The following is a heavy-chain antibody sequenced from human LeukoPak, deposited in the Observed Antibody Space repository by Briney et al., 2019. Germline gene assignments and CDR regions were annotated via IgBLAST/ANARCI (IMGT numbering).Heavy chain of an antibody. V-gene: IGHV4-59*12. CDR1: GGSISSYY. D-gene: IGHD3-22*01. Sequence: SETLSLTCTVSGGSISSYYWSWIRQPPGKGLEWIGYIYYSGSTNYNPSLKSRVTMSVDTSKNQFSLKLSSVTAADTAVYYCARVAVHYYDSSGYWDYFDYWGQGTLVTVS. CDR3: ARVAVHYYDSSGYWDYFDY. CDR2: IYYSGST. J-gene: IGHJ4*02.